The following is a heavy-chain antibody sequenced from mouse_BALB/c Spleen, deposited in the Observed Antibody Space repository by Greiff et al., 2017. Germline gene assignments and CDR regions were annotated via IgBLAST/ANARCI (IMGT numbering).Heavy chain of an antibody. Sequence: VQLQQPGAELVKPGASVKMSCKASGYTFTSYNMHWVKQTPGQGLEWIGAIYPGNGDTSYNQKFKGKATLTADKSSSTAYMQLSSLTSEDSAVYYCAMAIYYYGSSYGFAYWGQGTLVTVSA. V-gene: IGHV1-12*01. J-gene: IGHJ3*01. CDR3: AMAIYYYGSSYGFAY. CDR2: IYPGNGDT. D-gene: IGHD1-1*01. CDR1: GYTFTSYN.